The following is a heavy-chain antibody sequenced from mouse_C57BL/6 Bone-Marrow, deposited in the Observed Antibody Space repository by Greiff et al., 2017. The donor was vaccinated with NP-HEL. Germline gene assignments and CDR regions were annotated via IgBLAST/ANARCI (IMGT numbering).Heavy chain of an antibody. V-gene: IGHV5-6*02. J-gene: IGHJ4*01. Sequence: DVMLVESGGDLVKPGGSLKLSCAASGFPFSSYGMSWVRQTPHKRLEWVATISSGGSYTYSPDSVKGRFTISRDNAKNTLYLQMSSLKSEDTAMYYCARVYCNYHYYYAMDYWGQGTSVTVSS. D-gene: IGHD2-1*01. CDR3: ARVYCNYHYYYAMDY. CDR2: ISSGGSYT. CDR1: GFPFSSYG.